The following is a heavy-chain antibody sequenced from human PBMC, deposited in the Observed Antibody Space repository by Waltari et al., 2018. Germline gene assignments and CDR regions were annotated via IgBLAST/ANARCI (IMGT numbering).Heavy chain of an antibody. J-gene: IGHJ3*02. CDR1: GGSISSYY. V-gene: IGHV4-59*01. Sequence: TVSGGSISSYYWSWIRQPPGKGLEWIGYIYYSGSTNYNPSLKSRVTISVDTSKNQFSLKLSSVTAADTAVYYCARGKVVVPAANDAFDIWGQGTMVTVSS. CDR2: IYYSGST. D-gene: IGHD2-2*01. CDR3: ARGKVVVPAANDAFDI.